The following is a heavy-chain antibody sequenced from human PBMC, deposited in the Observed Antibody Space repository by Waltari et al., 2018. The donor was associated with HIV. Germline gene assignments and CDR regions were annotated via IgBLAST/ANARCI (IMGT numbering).Heavy chain of an antibody. Sequence: EVQLVESGGGLVKPGGSLRLSCAASGFTFSSYSMNWVRQAPGKGLEWVSSISSSSSYIYYADSVKGRFTISRDNAKNSLYLQMNSLRAEDTAVYYCASIGVDTAMEDFDYWGQGTLVTVSS. D-gene: IGHD5-18*01. CDR1: GFTFSSYS. CDR2: ISSSSSYI. J-gene: IGHJ4*02. V-gene: IGHV3-21*01. CDR3: ASIGVDTAMEDFDY.